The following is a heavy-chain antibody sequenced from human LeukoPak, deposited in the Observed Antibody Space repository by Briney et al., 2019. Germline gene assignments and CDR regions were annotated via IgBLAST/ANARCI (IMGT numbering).Heavy chain of an antibody. V-gene: IGHV3-21*01. D-gene: IGHD2-2*01. J-gene: IGHJ4*02. CDR2: ISSSSSYI. CDR3: ARESIVVVPAATY. CDR1: GFTFSSYS. Sequence: GGSLRLSCAASGFTFSSYSMNWVRQAPGKGLEWVSSISSSSSYIYYADSVKGRFTISRDNAKNSLYLQMNSLRAEDTAVYYCARESIVVVPAATYWGQGTLVTVSS.